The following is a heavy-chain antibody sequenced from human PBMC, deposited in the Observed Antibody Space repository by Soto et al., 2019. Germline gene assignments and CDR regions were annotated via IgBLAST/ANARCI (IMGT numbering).Heavy chain of an antibody. Sequence: GSLRLSCAASGFTFSSYWMSWVRQAPGKGLEWVANIKQDGSEKYYVDSVKGRFTISRDNAKNSLYLQMNSLRAEDTAVYYCARDLNIVATITAIYYYYVWTSGAKGPRSPSP. CDR1: GFTFSSYW. D-gene: IGHD5-12*01. CDR2: IKQDGSEK. V-gene: IGHV3-7*01. J-gene: IGHJ6*02. CDR3: ARDLNIVATITAIYYYYVWTS.